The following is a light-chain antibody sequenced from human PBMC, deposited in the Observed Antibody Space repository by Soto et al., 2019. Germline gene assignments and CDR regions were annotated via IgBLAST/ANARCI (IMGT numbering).Light chain of an antibody. CDR2: GAS. CDR3: QQYYDWPIT. J-gene: IGKJ5*01. Sequence: EIVLTQSPGTLSLSPGERATLSCRASQSISNLLAWYQQKPGQAPRLLMYGASPRATGFPDRFSGSGSGTEFTLTISSLHSEDFAVYYCQQYYDWPITFGQGTRLEIK. V-gene: IGKV3-15*01. CDR1: QSISNL.